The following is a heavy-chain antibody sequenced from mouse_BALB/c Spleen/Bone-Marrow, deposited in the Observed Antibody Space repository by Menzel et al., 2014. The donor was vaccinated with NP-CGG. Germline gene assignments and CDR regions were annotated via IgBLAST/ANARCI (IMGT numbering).Heavy chain of an antibody. D-gene: IGHD1-1*01. CDR3: ARVYGWYFDV. V-gene: IGHV5-6-3*01. CDR2: INNNGGST. J-gene: IGHJ1*01. CDR1: GFTVSSYG. Sequence: EVQGVESGGGLVQPGGSLKLSCVASGFTVSSYGMSWVRQTPDKRLELVATINNNGGSTYYPDSVKGQFTISRDNAKNTLYLQMSSLKSEDTAMYYCARVYGWYFDVWGAGTTVTVSS.